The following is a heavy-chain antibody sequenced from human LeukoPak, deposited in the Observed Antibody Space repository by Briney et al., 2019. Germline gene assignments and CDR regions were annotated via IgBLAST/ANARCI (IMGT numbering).Heavy chain of an antibody. Sequence: ASVKVSCKASGYTFTSYGISWVRQAPGQGLEWMGLISDYNGNTNYAQKLQGRVTMTTDTSTSTAYMELRSLRSDDTAVYYCAREGVPYYYGSGSYFNWFDPWGQGTLVTVSS. CDR2: ISDYNGNT. V-gene: IGHV1-18*01. CDR1: GYTFTSYG. J-gene: IGHJ5*02. D-gene: IGHD3-10*01. CDR3: AREGVPYYYGSGSYFNWFDP.